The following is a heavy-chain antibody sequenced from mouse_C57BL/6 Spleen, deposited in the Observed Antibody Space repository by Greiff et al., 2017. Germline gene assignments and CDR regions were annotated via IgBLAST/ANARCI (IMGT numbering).Heavy chain of an antibody. J-gene: IGHJ3*01. CDR1: GFTFSDYG. CDR2: ISSGSSTI. CDR3: ARSIYYDFAY. D-gene: IGHD2-4*01. V-gene: IGHV5-17*01. Sequence: EVQLVESGGGLVKPGGSLKLSCAASGFTFSDYGMHWVRQAPEKGLEWVAYISSGSSTIYYADTVKGRFTISRDNAKNTLFLQMTSLRSEDTAMYYCARSIYYDFAYWGQGTLVTVSA.